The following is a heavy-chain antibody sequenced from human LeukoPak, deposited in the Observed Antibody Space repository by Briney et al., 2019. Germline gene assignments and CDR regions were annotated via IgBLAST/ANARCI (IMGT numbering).Heavy chain of an antibody. D-gene: IGHD5-18*01. CDR2: IYHSEST. V-gene: IGHV4-38-2*01. J-gene: IGHJ4*02. CDR3: ARLGFRIQLSAIDY. Sequence: SETLSLTCAFSGYSISSGYYWGWIRQPPGKGLEWIGSIYHSESTYYNPSLKSRVTISVDTSKNQFSLKLSSVTAADTAVYYCARLGFRIQLSAIDYWGQGTLVTVSS. CDR1: GYSISSGYY.